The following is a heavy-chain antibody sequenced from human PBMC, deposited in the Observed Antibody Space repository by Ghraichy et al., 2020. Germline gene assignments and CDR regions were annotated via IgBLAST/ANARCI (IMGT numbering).Heavy chain of an antibody. CDR3: TRVNLGTTYADWYFDL. D-gene: IGHD1-7*01. V-gene: IGHV4-39*01. Sequence: GSLRLSCTVSGGSISSSSYYWGWIRQPPGEGLEWIGSIHYSGSTYYNPSLKSRVTISVDTSKNQFSFKLSSVTAADTAVYYCTRVNLGTTYADWYFDLWGRGTLVTVSS. CDR2: IHYSGST. J-gene: IGHJ2*01. CDR1: GGSISSSSYY.